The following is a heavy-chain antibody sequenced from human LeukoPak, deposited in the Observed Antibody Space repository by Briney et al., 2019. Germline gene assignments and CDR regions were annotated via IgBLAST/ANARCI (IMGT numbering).Heavy chain of an antibody. Sequence: ASVKVSCKASGYTFTSYGISWVRQAPGQGLEWMGWISAYNGNTNYAQKLQGRVTMTTDTSTSTAYMELSSLRSEDTAVYYCASYSGSYYFDYWGQGTLVTVSS. CDR1: GYTFTSYG. CDR3: ASYSGSYYFDY. CDR2: ISAYNGNT. V-gene: IGHV1-18*01. J-gene: IGHJ4*02. D-gene: IGHD1-26*01.